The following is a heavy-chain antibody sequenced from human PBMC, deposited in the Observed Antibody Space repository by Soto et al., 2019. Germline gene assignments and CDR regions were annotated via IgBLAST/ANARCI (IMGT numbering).Heavy chain of an antibody. Sequence: EVQLVESGGGLVQPGGSLRLSCAASGFTVSSKYMSWVRQAPGRGLECVSLIYSGGSTSYADSVKGRFTISRDNSMNTLYLQMNSLRDEDTAVYYCARDGLHCSGGRFYGVPMAVWGKGTTVTVSS. CDR3: ARDGLHCSGGRFYGVPMAV. CDR1: GFTVSSKY. CDR2: IYSGGST. V-gene: IGHV3-66*01. J-gene: IGHJ6*03. D-gene: IGHD2-15*01.